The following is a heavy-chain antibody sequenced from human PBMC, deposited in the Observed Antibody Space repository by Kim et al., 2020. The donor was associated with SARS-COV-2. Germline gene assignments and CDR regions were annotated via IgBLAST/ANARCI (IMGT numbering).Heavy chain of an antibody. CDR2: IYPGDSDT. J-gene: IGHJ4*02. CDR1: GYSLTSYW. D-gene: IGHD3-22*01. CDR3: ARQGYDSSGYRDGLGYFDY. Sequence: GESLKISCKGSGYSLTSYWIGWVRQMPGKGLEWMGIIYPGDSDTRYSPSFQGQVTISADKSISTAYLQWSSLKASDTAMYYCARQGYDSSGYRDGLGYFDYWGQGTLVTVSS. V-gene: IGHV5-51*01.